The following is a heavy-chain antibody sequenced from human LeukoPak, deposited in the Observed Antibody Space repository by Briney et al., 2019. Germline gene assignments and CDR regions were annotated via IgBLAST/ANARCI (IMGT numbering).Heavy chain of an antibody. CDR2: ISSSGGTM. Sequence: GGSLRLSCEASGFTVSSFEINWVRQAPGKGLEWVSYISSSGGTMDYADSVKGRFTISRDNAKNSLYLQMNSLRAEDTAVYYCAELGITMIGGVWGKGTTVTISS. D-gene: IGHD3-10*02. J-gene: IGHJ6*04. CDR3: AELGITMIGGV. V-gene: IGHV3-48*03. CDR1: GFTVSSFE.